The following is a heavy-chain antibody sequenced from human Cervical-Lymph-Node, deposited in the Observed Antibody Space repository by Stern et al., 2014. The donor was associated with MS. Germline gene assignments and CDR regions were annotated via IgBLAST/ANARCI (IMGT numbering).Heavy chain of an antibody. CDR2: IIPVFGTT. V-gene: IGHV1-69*01. J-gene: IGHJ6*02. Sequence: QLVQSGAEVKKPGSSVKVSCKASGGTFSRYAISWVRQAPGQGLEWMGGIIPVFGTTNYVQKFQGRVTITADESTTTAYMELSSLTSEDTAVYYCARDQRDYYYYYGMDVWGLGTTVTVSS. CDR1: GGTFSRYA. CDR3: ARDQRDYYYYYGMDV.